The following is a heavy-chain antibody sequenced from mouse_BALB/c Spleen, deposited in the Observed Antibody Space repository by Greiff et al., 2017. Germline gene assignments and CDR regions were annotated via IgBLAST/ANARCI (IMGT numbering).Heavy chain of an antibody. V-gene: IGHV1-14*01. Sequence: VQLKQSGPELVKPGASVKMSCKASGYTFTSYVMHWVKQKPGQGLEWIGYINPYNDGTKYNERFKGKATLTSDKSSSTAYMELSSLTSEDSAVYYCARSDDGYYEGGAMDYWGQGTSVTVSS. CDR3: ARSDDGYYEGGAMDY. J-gene: IGHJ4*01. CDR2: INPYNDGT. D-gene: IGHD2-3*01. CDR1: GYTFTSYV.